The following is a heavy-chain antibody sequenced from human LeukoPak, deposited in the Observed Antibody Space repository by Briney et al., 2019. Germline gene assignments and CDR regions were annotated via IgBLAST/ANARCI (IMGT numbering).Heavy chain of an antibody. D-gene: IGHD3-10*01. V-gene: IGHV3-30*02. CDR1: GFTFSSYG. J-gene: IGHJ4*02. Sequence: GGSLRLSCVVSGFTFSSYGMHWVRQAPGKGLEWVAFIRYDGSNKYYADSVKGRFTISRDNSKNTLYLQMNSLRAEDTAVYYCAKDRRAYGSGSYTFDYWGQGTLVTVSS. CDR2: IRYDGSNK. CDR3: AKDRRAYGSGSYTFDY.